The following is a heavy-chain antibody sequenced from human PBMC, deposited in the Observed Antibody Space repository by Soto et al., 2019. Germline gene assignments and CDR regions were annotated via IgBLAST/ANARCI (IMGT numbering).Heavy chain of an antibody. CDR2: INPNSGGT. J-gene: IGHJ6*01. Sequence: KVACEASGYAFTDYDMHCVRQAPGQGREWMGWINPNSGGTNYAQKFQGRVTMTRDTSISTAYMELSRLRSDDTAVYYCARKLELRGSYYYYYDMDVWGQGTTVTVSS. D-gene: IGHD1-7*01. CDR1: GYAFTDYD. CDR3: ARKLELRGSYYYYYDMDV. V-gene: IGHV1-2*02.